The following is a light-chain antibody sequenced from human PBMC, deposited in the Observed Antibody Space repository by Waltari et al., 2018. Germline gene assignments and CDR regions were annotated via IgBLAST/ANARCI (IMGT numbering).Light chain of an antibody. CDR3: YSAADNNLRV. CDR2: KAS. J-gene: IGLJ2*01. V-gene: IGLV3-27*01. CDR1: VLAKKY. Sequence: SYELTQPSSVSVSPGQTARITCSGDVLAKKYARGFQQKPGQAPVLVIYKASERPSGIPERFSCSSSGTTVTLTIRGAQVEDEADYYCYSAADNNLRVFGGGTKLTVL.